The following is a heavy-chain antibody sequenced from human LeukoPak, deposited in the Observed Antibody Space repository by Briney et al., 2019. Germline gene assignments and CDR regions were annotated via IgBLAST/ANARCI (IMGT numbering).Heavy chain of an antibody. CDR3: ARARADSSSWYYYYYMDV. J-gene: IGHJ6*03. D-gene: IGHD6-13*01. Sequence: PSETLSLTCTVSGGSISSYYWSWIRQPPGKGLEWIGYIYYSGSTNYNPSRKSRVTISVDTSKNQFSLKLSSVTAADTAVYYCARARADSSSWYYYYYMDVWGKGTTVTVSS. CDR2: IYYSGST. V-gene: IGHV4-59*01. CDR1: GGSISSYY.